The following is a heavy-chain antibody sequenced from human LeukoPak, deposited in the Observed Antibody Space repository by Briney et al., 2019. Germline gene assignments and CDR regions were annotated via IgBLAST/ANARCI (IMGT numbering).Heavy chain of an antibody. D-gene: IGHD6-19*01. CDR2: INTDGSSA. CDR1: RFTFSSYW. Sequence: GGSLRLSCAASRFTFSSYWVHWVRQAPGKGLVWVSRINTDGSSASYADSVKGRFTISRDNAKNTLYLQMSSLRAEDTAGYYCSRGLGIAVAGNWFDPWGQGTLVTVSS. V-gene: IGHV3-74*01. J-gene: IGHJ5*02. CDR3: SRGLGIAVAGNWFDP.